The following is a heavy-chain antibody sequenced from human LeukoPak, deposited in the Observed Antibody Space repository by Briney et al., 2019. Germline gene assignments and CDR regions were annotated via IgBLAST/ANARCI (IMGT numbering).Heavy chain of an antibody. Sequence: PSETLSLTCTVSGGSISSYYWGWIRQPPGKGLEWIGSIYHSGSTYYNPSLKSRVTISVDTSKNQFSLKLSSVTAADTAVYYCLGGRGYLMDAFDIWGQGTMVTVSS. CDR3: LGGRGYLMDAFDI. CDR2: IYHSGST. J-gene: IGHJ3*02. CDR1: GGSISSYY. V-gene: IGHV4-39*07. D-gene: IGHD3-3*01.